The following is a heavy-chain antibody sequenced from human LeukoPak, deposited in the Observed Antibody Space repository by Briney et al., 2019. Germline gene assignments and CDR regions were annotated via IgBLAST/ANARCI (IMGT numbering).Heavy chain of an antibody. V-gene: IGHV3-48*03. Sequence: PGGSLRLSCAASGFTFSSYEMNWVRQAPGKGLEWVSYISSSGSTIYYADSVKGRFTISRDDAKNSLYLQMNSLRAEVTAVYYCAKWLQILTPRTPGGGQGTTVTVSS. D-gene: IGHD5-24*01. CDR2: ISSSGSTI. CDR3: AKWLQILTPRTPG. CDR1: GFTFSSYE. J-gene: IGHJ6*02.